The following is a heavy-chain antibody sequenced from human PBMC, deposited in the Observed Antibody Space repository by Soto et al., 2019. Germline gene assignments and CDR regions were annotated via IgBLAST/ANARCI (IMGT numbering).Heavy chain of an antibody. D-gene: IGHD3-3*01. V-gene: IGHV3-23*01. CDR3: AKAQFTIFGVVSGPYYYYGMDV. CDR1: GFTFSSYA. Sequence: PGGSLRLSCAASGFTFSSYAMSWVRQAPGKGLEWVSAISGSDGSTYYADSVKGRFTISRDNSKNTLYLQMNSLRAEDTAVYYCAKAQFTIFGVVSGPYYYYGMDVWGQGTTVTVS. J-gene: IGHJ6*02. CDR2: ISGSDGST.